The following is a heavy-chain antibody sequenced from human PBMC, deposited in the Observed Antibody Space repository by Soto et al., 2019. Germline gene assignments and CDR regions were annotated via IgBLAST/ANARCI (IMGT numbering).Heavy chain of an antibody. CDR2: IYNSGSA. J-gene: IGHJ4*02. CDR3: VRGVGFGSGSYPDY. D-gene: IGHD3-10*01. CDR1: GASMSSYY. V-gene: IGHV4-59*01. Sequence: SETLSLTCTVSGASMSSYYWSWIRQPPGKGLEWIGYIYNSGSADYNPSLKSRVSMSLDTSKDHFSLKLSSVTTADTAVYYCVRGVGFGSGSYPDYWGQGTLVTVSS.